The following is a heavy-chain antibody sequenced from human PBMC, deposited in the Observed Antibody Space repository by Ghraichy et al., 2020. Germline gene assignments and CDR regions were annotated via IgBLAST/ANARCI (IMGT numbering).Heavy chain of an antibody. CDR3: ARADNRLRFLEGQDAFDI. J-gene: IGHJ3*02. D-gene: IGHD3-3*01. CDR1: GGSISSSTYY. CDR2: IYTDGST. V-gene: IGHV4-61*02. Sequence: SETLSLTCIVSGGSISSSTYYWTWIRQPAGKGLEWIGRIYTDGSTNYNPSLTSRVTMSIDTSNNQFSLKLSSLTAADTAVYYCARADNRLRFLEGQDAFDIWGQGTMVTVSS.